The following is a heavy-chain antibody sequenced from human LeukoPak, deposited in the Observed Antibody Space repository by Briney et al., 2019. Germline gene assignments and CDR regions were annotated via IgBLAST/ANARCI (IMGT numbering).Heavy chain of an antibody. D-gene: IGHD3-10*01. J-gene: IGHJ4*02. V-gene: IGHV6-1*01. CDR2: AYYRSKWYT. CDR3: ARLGSGSNY. CDR1: GDSVSSNSAA. Sequence: SQTLSLTCALSGDSVSSNSAAWLWIRQSPSRGLEWLGRAYYRSKWYTEYAVSVKSRITINPDTSKNQFSLQLSSVNPEDTAVYYCARLGSGSNYWGQGTLVTVSS.